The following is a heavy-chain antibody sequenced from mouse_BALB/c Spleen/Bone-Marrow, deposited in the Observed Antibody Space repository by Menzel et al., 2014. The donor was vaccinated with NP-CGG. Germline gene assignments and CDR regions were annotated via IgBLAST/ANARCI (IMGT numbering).Heavy chain of an antibody. CDR2: IDPYYGGT. D-gene: IGHD1-1*01. J-gene: IGHJ3*01. CDR3: ARNHFGSNSLGY. Sequence: EVQLVESGPELEKPGASVKISCKASGYSFTGYNMNWVKQSDGRSLEWIGNIDPYYGGTGYNQKFRGKATLTVDKSSSTAYMQLTSLTSEDSAVYYCARNHFGSNSLGYWGQGTLVTVSA. CDR1: GYSFTGYN. V-gene: IGHV1S135*01.